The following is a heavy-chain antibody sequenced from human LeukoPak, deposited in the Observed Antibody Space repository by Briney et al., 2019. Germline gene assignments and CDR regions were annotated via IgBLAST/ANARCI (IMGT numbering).Heavy chain of an antibody. J-gene: IGHJ6*04. CDR2: ISSSGSTI. D-gene: IGHD3-10*02. V-gene: IGHV3-48*04. CDR1: GFILSSYS. Sequence: GGSLRLSCTASGFILSSYSMNCIRQAPGKGLEWVSYISSSGSTIYYADSVKGRFTISRDNAKNSLYLQMNSLRAEDTAVYYCAELGITMIGGVWGKGTTVTISS. CDR3: AELGITMIGGV.